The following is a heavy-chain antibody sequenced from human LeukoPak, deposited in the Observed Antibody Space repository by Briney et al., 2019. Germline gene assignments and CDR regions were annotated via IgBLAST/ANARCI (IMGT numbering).Heavy chain of an antibody. CDR1: GYTFTSYG. V-gene: IGHV1-18*01. D-gene: IGHD3-10*01. J-gene: IGHJ6*02. CDR3: ARVGTMVRGVILFYYYYGMDV. CDR2: ISAYNGNT. Sequence: ASVKVSCKASGYTFTSYGISWVRQAPGQGLEWRGWISAYNGNTNYAQKLQGRVTMTTDTSTSTAYMELRSLRSDDTAVYYCARVGTMVRGVILFYYYYGMDVWGQGTTVTVSS.